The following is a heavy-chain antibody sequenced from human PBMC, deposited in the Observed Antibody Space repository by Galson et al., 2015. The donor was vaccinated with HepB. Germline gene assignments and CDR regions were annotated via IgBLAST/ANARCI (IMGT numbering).Heavy chain of an antibody. Sequence: SLRLSCAASGFTFSSYAMHWVRQAPGKGLEWVAVISYDGSNKYYADSVKGRFTISRDNSKNTLYLQMNSLRAEDTAVYYCAREFGSSSYFDYWGQGTLVTVSS. CDR3: AREFGSSSYFDY. CDR2: ISYDGSNK. J-gene: IGHJ4*02. V-gene: IGHV3-30-3*01. D-gene: IGHD6-13*01. CDR1: GFTFSSYA.